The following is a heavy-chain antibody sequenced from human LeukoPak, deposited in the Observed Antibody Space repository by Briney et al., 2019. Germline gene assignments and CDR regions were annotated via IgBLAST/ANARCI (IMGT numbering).Heavy chain of an antibody. CDR3: ARVGNGDYEDY. Sequence: GGSLRLSCAASGFTFSSYAMSWVRQAPGKGLEWVSSISSSSSYIYYADSVKGRFTISRDNAKNSLYLQMNSLRAEDTAVYYCARVGNGDYEDYWGQGTLVTVSS. J-gene: IGHJ4*02. D-gene: IGHD4-17*01. CDR1: GFTFSSYA. V-gene: IGHV3-21*01. CDR2: ISSSSSYI.